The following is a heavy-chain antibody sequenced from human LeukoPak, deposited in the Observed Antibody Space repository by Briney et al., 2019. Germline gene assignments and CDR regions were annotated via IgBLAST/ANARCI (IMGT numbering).Heavy chain of an antibody. CDR3: ARQGAVGATGFDF. Sequence: SETLSLTCSVSGYTISGISYYWVWIRQPPGKGLEWIIKIYYSRRSYNNPSLESRVVISLDTSRNQFSLKLTSVTATDTAVYYCARQGAVGATGFDFWGQGILVTVSS. CDR2: IYYSRRS. V-gene: IGHV4-39*01. D-gene: IGHD1-26*01. CDR1: GYTISGISYY. J-gene: IGHJ4*02.